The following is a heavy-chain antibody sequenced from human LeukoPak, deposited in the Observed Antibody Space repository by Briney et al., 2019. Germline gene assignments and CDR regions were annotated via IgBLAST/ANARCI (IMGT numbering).Heavy chain of an antibody. J-gene: IGHJ6*03. CDR3: ARAHFYYYYMDV. V-gene: IGHV3-7*01. CDR1: GFTLSSYW. Sequence: PGGSLRLSCAASGFTLSSYWMSWVRQAPGKGLEWVANIKQDGSEKYYVDSVKGRFTISRDNAKNSLYLQMNSLRAEDTAVYYCARAHFYYYYMDVWGKGTTVTVSS. CDR2: IKQDGSEK.